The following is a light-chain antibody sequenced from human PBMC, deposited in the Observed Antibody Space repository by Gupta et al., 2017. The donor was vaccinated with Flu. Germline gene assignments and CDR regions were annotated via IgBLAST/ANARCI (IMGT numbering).Light chain of an antibody. CDR2: GSN. V-gene: IGLV1-44*01. CDR1: SSNIGSNA. J-gene: IGLJ1*01. Sequence: VTIPCSGSSSNIGSNAVNWYQQVPGTSPKLLIYGSNQRPSGVPDRFAGSKSGTSASLAIRGLQSEDEADYYCAAWDDSLNGHYVFGTGTKVTVL. CDR3: AAWDDSLNGHYV.